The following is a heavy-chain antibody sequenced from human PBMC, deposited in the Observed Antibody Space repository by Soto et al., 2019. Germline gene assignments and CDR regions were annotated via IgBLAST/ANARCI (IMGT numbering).Heavy chain of an antibody. D-gene: IGHD2-15*01. Sequence: GESLKISGKGSGYGCTSYWISGVRQMPGKGLEWMGRIDPSDSYTNYSPSFQGHVTISADKSISTAYLQWSSLKASDTAMYYCARSTVGLGYCSGGSCFVDYWGQGTLVTVSS. J-gene: IGHJ4*02. CDR3: ARSTVGLGYCSGGSCFVDY. CDR2: IDPSDSYT. CDR1: GYGCTSYW. V-gene: IGHV5-10-1*01.